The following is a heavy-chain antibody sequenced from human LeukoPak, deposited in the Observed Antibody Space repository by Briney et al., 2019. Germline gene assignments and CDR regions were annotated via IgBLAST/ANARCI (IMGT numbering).Heavy chain of an antibody. J-gene: IGHJ4*02. CDR2: INSDGSST. Sequence: GGSLRLSCAASGFTFSRYWMHWVRQAPGKGLVWVSRINSDGSSTSYADSVKGRFTISRDNAKNTLYLQMNSLRAEDTAVYYCARGFVVRGVNLDWGQGTLVTVSS. V-gene: IGHV3-74*01. CDR3: ARGFVVRGVNLD. D-gene: IGHD3-10*01. CDR1: GFTFSRYW.